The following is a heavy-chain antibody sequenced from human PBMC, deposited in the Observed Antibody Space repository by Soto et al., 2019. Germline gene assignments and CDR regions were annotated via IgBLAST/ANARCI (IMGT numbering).Heavy chain of an antibody. D-gene: IGHD1-7*01. V-gene: IGHV1-18*01. CDR2: ISAYNGNT. Sequence: QVQLVQSGAEVKKPGASVKVSCKASGYTFTSYGISWVRQAPGQGLEWMGWISAYNGNTNHAQKLQGRVTMTTDTSTSTAYMELRSLRSDDTAVYYCARDRYNWNYDGYYYYGMDVWGQGTTVTVSS. CDR3: ARDRYNWNYDGYYYYGMDV. CDR1: GYTFTSYG. J-gene: IGHJ6*02.